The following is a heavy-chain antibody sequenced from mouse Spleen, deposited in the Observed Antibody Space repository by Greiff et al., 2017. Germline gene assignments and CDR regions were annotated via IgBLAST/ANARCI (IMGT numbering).Heavy chain of an antibody. J-gene: IGHJ4*01. CDR3: ARDGYSLLYYAMDY. CDR2: ISDGGSYT. D-gene: IGHD2-3*01. CDR1: GFTFSSYA. Sequence: DVKLVESGGGLVKPGGSLKLSCAASGFTFSSYAMSWVRQTPEKRLEWVATISDGGSYTYYPDNVKGRFTISRDNAKNNLYLQMSHLKSEDTAMYYCARDGYSLLYYAMDYWGQGTSVTVSS. V-gene: IGHV5-4*01.